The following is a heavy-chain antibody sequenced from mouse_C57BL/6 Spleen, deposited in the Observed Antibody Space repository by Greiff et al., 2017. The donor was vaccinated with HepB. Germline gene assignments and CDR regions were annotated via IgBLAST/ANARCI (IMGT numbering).Heavy chain of an antibody. V-gene: IGHV1-7*01. CDR2: INPSSGYT. D-gene: IGHD2-1*01. Sequence: VQLQQSGAELAKPGASVKLSCKASGYTFTSYWMHWVKQRPGQGLEWIGYINPSSGYTKYNQKFKDKATLTAYKSSSTAYMQLSSLTYEDSAVYYCARGGNYDWFAYWGQGTLVTVSA. CDR3: ARGGNYDWFAY. CDR1: GYTFTSYW. J-gene: IGHJ3*01.